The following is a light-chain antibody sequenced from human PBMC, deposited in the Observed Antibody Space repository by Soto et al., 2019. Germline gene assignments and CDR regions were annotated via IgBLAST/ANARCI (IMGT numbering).Light chain of an antibody. V-gene: IGKV3-11*01. CDR1: QSVNSY. CDR2: EGS. J-gene: IGKJ2*01. CDR3: QHRSNWPAT. Sequence: EIVLTQSPATLSLSPGERATLSCRASQSVNSYLAWYQQKPGQAPRLLIYEGSKRATGIPARFSGSGSGTDFTLTISSLEPEDFAVYHCQHRSNWPATFGQGTKVEI.